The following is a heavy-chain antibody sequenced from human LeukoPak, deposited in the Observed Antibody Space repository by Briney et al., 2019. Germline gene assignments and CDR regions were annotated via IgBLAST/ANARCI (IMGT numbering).Heavy chain of an antibody. Sequence: RAGGSLRLSCAASGFTFSSYSMNWVRQAPGKGLEWVSSISSSSSYIYYADSVKGRFTISRDNAKNSLYLQMNSLRAEDTAVYYCATHIHGIAVRPDFDYWGQGSLVTVSS. CDR2: ISSSSSYI. J-gene: IGHJ4*02. CDR3: ATHIHGIAVRPDFDY. CDR1: GFTFSSYS. V-gene: IGHV3-21*04. D-gene: IGHD6-6*01.